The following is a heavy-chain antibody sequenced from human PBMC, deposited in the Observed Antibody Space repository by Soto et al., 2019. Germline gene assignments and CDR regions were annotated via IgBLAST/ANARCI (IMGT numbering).Heavy chain of an antibody. CDR3: AREGDNWNYHATEFDY. CDR1: GFTFSSYG. V-gene: IGHV3-33*01. Sequence: GGSLRLSCAASGFTFSSYGMHWVRQAPGKGLEWVAVIWYDGSNKYYADSVKGRFTISRDNSKNTLYLQMNSLRAEDTAVYYCAREGDNWNYHATEFDYWGQGTLVTVSS. J-gene: IGHJ4*02. CDR2: IWYDGSNK. D-gene: IGHD1-7*01.